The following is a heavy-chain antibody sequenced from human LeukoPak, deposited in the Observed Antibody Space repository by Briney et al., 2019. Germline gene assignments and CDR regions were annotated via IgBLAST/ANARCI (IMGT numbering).Heavy chain of an antibody. Sequence: GGSLRLSCAASGFTFSSYSMNWVRRAPGKGLEWVSSISSSSSYIYYADSVKGRFTISRDNAKNSLYLQMNSLRAEDTAVYYCARDTRYSSNLEPGRWGQGTLVTVSS. D-gene: IGHD6-13*01. CDR2: ISSSSSYI. V-gene: IGHV3-21*01. J-gene: IGHJ4*02. CDR3: ARDTRYSSNLEPGR. CDR1: GFTFSSYS.